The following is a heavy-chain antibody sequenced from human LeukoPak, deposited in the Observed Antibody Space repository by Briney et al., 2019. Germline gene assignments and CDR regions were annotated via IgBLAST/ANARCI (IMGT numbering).Heavy chain of an antibody. V-gene: IGHV4-39*07. CDR2: ICYSGST. CDR3: ARVRIEQQGIDY. J-gene: IGHJ4*02. D-gene: IGHD6-13*01. CDR1: GGSISSSSYY. Sequence: PSETLSLTCTVSGGSISSSSYYWGWIRQPPGKGLEWIGSICYSGSTYYNPSLKSRVTISVDTSKNQFSLKLSSVTAADTAVYYCARVRIEQQGIDYWGQGTLVTVSS.